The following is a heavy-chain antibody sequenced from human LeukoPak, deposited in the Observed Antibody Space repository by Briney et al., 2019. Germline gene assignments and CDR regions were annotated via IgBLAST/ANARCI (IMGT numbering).Heavy chain of an antibody. V-gene: IGHV3-21*01. CDR2: ISSSSSYI. D-gene: IGHD5-12*01. Sequence: GGSLRLSCAASGFTFSSYSMNWVRQAPGKGLEWVSSISSSSSYIYYADSVKGRFTISRDNAKNSPYLQMNSLRAEDTAVYYCARVEYSGYDGPTYYYYYGMDVWGKGTTVTVSS. CDR3: ARVEYSGYDGPTYYYYYGMDV. CDR1: GFTFSSYS. J-gene: IGHJ6*04.